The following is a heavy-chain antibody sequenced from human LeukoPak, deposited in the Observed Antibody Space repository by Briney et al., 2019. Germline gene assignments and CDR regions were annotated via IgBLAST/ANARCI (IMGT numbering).Heavy chain of an antibody. CDR1: GYTFTSYG. V-gene: IGHV1-18*01. CDR2: ISAYNGNT. CDR3: ARWDDYGGLSWGEGIDP. D-gene: IGHD4-17*01. J-gene: IGHJ5*02. Sequence: ASVKVSCKASGYTFTSYGISWVRQAPGQGLEWMGWISAYNGNTNYAQKLQGRVTMTTDTSTSTAYMELRSLRSDDTAVYYCARWDDYGGLSWGEGIDPWGQGTLVTVSS.